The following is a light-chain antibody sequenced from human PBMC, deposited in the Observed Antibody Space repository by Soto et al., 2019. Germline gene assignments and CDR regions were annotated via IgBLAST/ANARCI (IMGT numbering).Light chain of an antibody. CDR2: KAS. CDR3: QQSWT. CDR1: QSISSW. V-gene: IGKV1-5*03. J-gene: IGKJ1*01. Sequence: DIQMTQSPSTLSASVGDRVTITCRASQSISSWLAWYQQKPGKAPKLLIYKASNLESGVPSRFSGSGSGTEFTRTISSLQPDDFANYYCQQSWTFGQGTKVEIK.